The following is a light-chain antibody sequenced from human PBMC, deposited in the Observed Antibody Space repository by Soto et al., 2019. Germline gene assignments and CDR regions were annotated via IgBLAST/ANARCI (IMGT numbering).Light chain of an antibody. Sequence: QPVLTQPASVSGSPGQSITISCTGTSSDVGGHNSVSWYQQHPGKAPKLMIYNVSNRPSGVSNRFSGSKSSNTASLTISGLLAEDEADYYCTSYTSSSTYVFGVGTKVTVL. J-gene: IGLJ1*01. CDR3: TSYTSSSTYV. CDR2: NVS. V-gene: IGLV2-14*01. CDR1: SSDVGGHNS.